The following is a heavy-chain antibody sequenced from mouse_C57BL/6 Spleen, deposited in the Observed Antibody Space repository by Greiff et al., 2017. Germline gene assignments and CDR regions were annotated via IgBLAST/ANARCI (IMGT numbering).Heavy chain of an antibody. V-gene: IGHV1-15*01. CDR3: TRNWEFAY. J-gene: IGHJ3*01. Sequence: VQLKESGAELARPGASVTLSCKASGYTFTDYEMHWVQQTPVHGLEWIGAIDPETGGTAYNQKFKGKVILTADKSTSTAYMELRSLTSEDSAVYYCTRNWEFAYWGQGTLVTVSA. CDR2: IDPETGGT. D-gene: IGHD4-1*01. CDR1: GYTFTDYE.